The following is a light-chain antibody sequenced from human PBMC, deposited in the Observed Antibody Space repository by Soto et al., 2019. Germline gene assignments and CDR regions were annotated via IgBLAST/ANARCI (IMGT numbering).Light chain of an antibody. V-gene: IGKV1-17*01. CDR3: QQYNSYALT. J-gene: IGKJ4*01. CDR1: QGIRND. CDR2: AAS. Sequence: DIQITQSPSSLSASVGDRVTITCRASQGIRNDLGWFQQKPGKAPKRLIFAASNLESGVPSRFSGSGSGTEFTLTISSLQPDDFATYYCQQYNSYALTFGGVTKVAIK.